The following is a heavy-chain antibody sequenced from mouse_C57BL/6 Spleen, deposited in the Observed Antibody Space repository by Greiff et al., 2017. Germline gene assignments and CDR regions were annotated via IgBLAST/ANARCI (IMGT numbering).Heavy chain of an antibody. J-gene: IGHJ2*01. CDR3: ARGNGNYPDYFDY. V-gene: IGHV1-69*01. CDR1: GYTFTSYW. Sequence: QVQLQQPGAELVMPGASVKLSCKASGYTFTSYWMHWVKQRPGQGLEWIGEIDPSDSYTNYNQKFKGKSTLTVDKSSSTASMQLSSLTSEDSAVYYCARGNGNYPDYFDYWGQGTTLTVSS. D-gene: IGHD2-1*01. CDR2: IDPSDSYT.